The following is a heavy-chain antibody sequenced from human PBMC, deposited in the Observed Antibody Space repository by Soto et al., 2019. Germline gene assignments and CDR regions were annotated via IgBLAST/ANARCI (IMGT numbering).Heavy chain of an antibody. CDR3: ARSREQWLVDAFDI. D-gene: IGHD6-19*01. J-gene: IGHJ3*02. CDR1: GGSLTGYY. V-gene: IGHV4-34*01. Sequence: PSETLSLTCVVYGGSLTGYYWSWIRQPPGRGLEWIGEINPTGSPKYNPSLMSRVTISVDTSKNQFSMKLSSMTAADTAVFYCARSREQWLVDAFDIWGQGTMVTVSS. CDR2: INPTGSP.